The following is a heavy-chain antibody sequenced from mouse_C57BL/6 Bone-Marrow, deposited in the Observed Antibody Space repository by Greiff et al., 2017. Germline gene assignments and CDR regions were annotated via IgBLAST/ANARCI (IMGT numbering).Heavy chain of an antibody. V-gene: IGHV5-17*01. J-gene: IGHJ3*01. D-gene: IGHD2-2*01. CDR2: ISRGSSTI. Sequence: EVHLVESGGGLVKPGGSLKLSCAASGFTFSDYGMHWVRQAPEKGLKWVAYISRGSSTIYYPDTVKGRFTISRANAKNTLFLQMTSLRSEDTAMYYCARGDYAYGGAWFAYWGQGTLVTVSA. CDR1: GFTFSDYG. CDR3: ARGDYAYGGAWFAY.